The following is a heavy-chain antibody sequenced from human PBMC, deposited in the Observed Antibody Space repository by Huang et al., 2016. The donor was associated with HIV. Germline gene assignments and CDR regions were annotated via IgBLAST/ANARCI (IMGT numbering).Heavy chain of an antibody. CDR2: SSSSGSEI. V-gene: IGHV3-11*01. D-gene: IGHD1-26*01. CDR1: GFTFSDYY. CDR3: ARSSGELGAPHN. Sequence: QVQLVESGGGLVKPGGSLRLSCAASGFTFSDYYMSWIRPAPGKRLGWVSYSSSSGSEIYYTDSVKGRFTISRDNAKNSLYLQMNSLRDEDTAVYYCARSSGELGAPHNWGQGTLVTVSS. J-gene: IGHJ4*02.